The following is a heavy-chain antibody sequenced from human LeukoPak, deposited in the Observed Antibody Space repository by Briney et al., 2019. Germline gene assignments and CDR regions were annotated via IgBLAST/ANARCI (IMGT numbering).Heavy chain of an antibody. Sequence: PGRSLRLSCAASGFPFSAYGMGWVRQAPGKGLEWVASISYDGSYQYYTDSVKGRFTISRDNSKNTLHLDLNGLRAEDTAVYYCAKSGPKDQFLRLFIDTWGQGTLLAVSS. D-gene: IGHD3-9*01. CDR3: AKSGPKDQFLRLFIDT. CDR2: ISYDGSYQ. J-gene: IGHJ5*01. CDR1: GFPFSAYG. V-gene: IGHV3-30*18.